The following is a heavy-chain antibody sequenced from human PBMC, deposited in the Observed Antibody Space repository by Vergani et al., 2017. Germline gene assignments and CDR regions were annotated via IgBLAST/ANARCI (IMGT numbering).Heavy chain of an antibody. CDR1: GFTFSSYS. V-gene: IGHV3-48*01. D-gene: IGHD3-3*01. CDR3: ARDPNDFWSGYHAFDI. CDR2: ISSSSSTI. Sequence: VQLVESGGGVVRPGRSLRLSCAASGFTFSSYSMNWVRQAPGKGLEWVSYISSSSSTIYYADSVKGRFTISRDNAKNSLYLQMNSLRAEDTAVYYCARDPNDFWSGYHAFDIWGQGTMVTVSS. J-gene: IGHJ3*02.